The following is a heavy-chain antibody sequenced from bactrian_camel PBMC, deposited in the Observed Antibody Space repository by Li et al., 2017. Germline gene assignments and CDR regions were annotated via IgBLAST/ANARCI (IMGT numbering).Heavy chain of an antibody. CDR3: AAHWYGGRWNDAARFQF. D-gene: IGHD6*01. J-gene: IGHJ4*01. CDR2: IDSGGST. Sequence: VQLVEYGGGSVQTGGSLRLSCTASGTTYSNYCMAWYRQAPGKEREWVARIDSGGSTIYVDSVKGRFTISKDNAKNTLYLQMNSLKPEDTAMYYCAAHWYGGRWNDAARFQFWGQGTQVTVS. CDR1: GTTYSNYC. V-gene: IGHV3S53*01.